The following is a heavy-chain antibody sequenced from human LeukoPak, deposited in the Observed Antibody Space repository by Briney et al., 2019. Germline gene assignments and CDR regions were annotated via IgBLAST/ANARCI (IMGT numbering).Heavy chain of an antibody. CDR3: AKSRAAYSSSVDD. CDR2: ISGSGGST. D-gene: IGHD6-6*01. Sequence: GGSLRLSCAASGFTYSSYAMNWVRQAPGKGLEWVSSISGSGGSTYYADSVKGRFTISRDNSKNALYLQMNSLRAEGTAVYYCAKSRAAYSSSVDDWGQGTLVTVSS. J-gene: IGHJ4*02. V-gene: IGHV3-23*01. CDR1: GFTYSSYA.